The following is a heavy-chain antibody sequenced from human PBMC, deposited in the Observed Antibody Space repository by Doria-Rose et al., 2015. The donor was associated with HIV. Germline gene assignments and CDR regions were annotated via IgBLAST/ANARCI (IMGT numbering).Heavy chain of an antibody. D-gene: IGHD6-13*01. Sequence: QESGPALVKPTETLTLTCTVSGVSLSSPGMGVSWIRQPPGKALEWLANIFSDDERSYKTSLKSTLTIARDTSKSQVVLTMTDMDPVDTATYYCARIKSSRWYHKYYFDFWGQGTLVIVSA. J-gene: IGHJ4*02. CDR1: GVSLSSPGMG. CDR3: ARIKSSRWYHKYYFDF. V-gene: IGHV2-26*01. CDR2: IFSDDER.